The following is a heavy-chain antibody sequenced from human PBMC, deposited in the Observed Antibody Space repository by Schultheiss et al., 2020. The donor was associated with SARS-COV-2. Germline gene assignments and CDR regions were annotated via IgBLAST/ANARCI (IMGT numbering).Heavy chain of an antibody. J-gene: IGHJ6*02. Sequence: GGSLRLSCAASGFTFSGSAMHWVRQASGKGLEWVGRIRSKANSYATAYAASVKGRFTISRDDSKNTAYLQMNSLKTEDTAVYYCTTGYSRTPRYYDFWSGYPSYGMDVWGQGTTVTVSS. V-gene: IGHV3-73*01. CDR1: GFTFSGSA. CDR3: TTGYSRTPRYYDFWSGYPSYGMDV. D-gene: IGHD3-3*01. CDR2: IRSKANSYAT.